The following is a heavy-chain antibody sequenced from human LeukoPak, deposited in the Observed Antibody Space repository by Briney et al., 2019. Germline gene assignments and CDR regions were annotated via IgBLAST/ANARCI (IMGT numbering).Heavy chain of an antibody. CDR2: SSSSSSTI. D-gene: IGHD3-22*01. V-gene: IGHV3-48*01. CDR1: GFTFSSYS. CDR3: VRDGGDSSGYYFTENFDY. Sequence: PGGSLRLSCAASGFTFSSYSMNWVRQAPGKGLEWVSYSSSSSSTIYYPDSVKGRFTISRDNAKNSLYLQMNSLRAEDTAVYYCVRDGGDSSGYYFTENFDYWGQGTLVTVSS. J-gene: IGHJ4*02.